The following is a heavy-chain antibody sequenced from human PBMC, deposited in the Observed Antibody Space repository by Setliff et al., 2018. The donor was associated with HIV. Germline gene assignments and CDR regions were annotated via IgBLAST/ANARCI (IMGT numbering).Heavy chain of an antibody. CDR2: ISAYNDNT. CDR1: GYTFTSYG. CDR3: SSIVGATGGAFDI. D-gene: IGHD1-26*01. V-gene: IGHV1-18*01. J-gene: IGHJ3*02. Sequence: ASVKVSCKASGYTFTSYGISWVRQAPGQGLEWMGWISAYNDNTNYAQKLQGRVTMTTDTSTSTAYMELRSLRSDDTAVYYWSSIVGATGGAFDIWGQGTMVTVSS.